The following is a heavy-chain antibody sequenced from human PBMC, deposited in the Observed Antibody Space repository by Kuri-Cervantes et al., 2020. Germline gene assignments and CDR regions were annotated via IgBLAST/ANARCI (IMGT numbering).Heavy chain of an antibody. V-gene: IGHV3-66*01. CDR1: GFTFSNAW. CDR3: ASPGYCTNGVCYAWGYYYYGMDV. CDR2: IYSGGST. J-gene: IGHJ6*02. D-gene: IGHD2-8*01. Sequence: GESLKISCAASGFTFSNAWMSWVRQAPGKGLEWVSVIYSGGSTYYADSVKGRFTISRDNSKNTLYLQMNSLRAEDTAVYYCASPGYCTNGVCYAWGYYYYGMDVWGQGTTVTVSS.